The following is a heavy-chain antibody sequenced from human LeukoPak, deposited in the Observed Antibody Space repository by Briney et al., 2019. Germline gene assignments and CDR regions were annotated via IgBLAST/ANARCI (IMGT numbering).Heavy chain of an antibody. CDR2: ISGSTTYM. D-gene: IGHD1-26*01. V-gene: IGHV3-21*01. CDR1: GFVFSTYT. Sequence: GGSLRLSCAASGFVFSTYTMNWVRQAPGKGLEWVSAISGSTTYMYYADSVKGRFTISRDNSKNTLYLQMNSLRAEDTAVYYCARGGKKWELSNWGQGTLVTVSS. J-gene: IGHJ4*02. CDR3: ARGGKKWELSN.